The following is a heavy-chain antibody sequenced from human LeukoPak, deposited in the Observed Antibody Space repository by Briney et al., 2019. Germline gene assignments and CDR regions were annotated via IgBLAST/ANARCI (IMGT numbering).Heavy chain of an antibody. CDR2: IYSGGST. CDR1: GFTVSSNY. CDR3: ARDRDSSSLNDAFDI. J-gene: IGHJ3*02. D-gene: IGHD6-6*01. V-gene: IGHV3-53*01. Sequence: GGSLRLSCAASGFTVSSNYMSWVRQAPGKGLEWVSVIYSGGSTYYADSVKGRFTISRDNSKNTLYLQMNSLRAEDTAVYYCARDRDSSSLNDAFDIWGQGTMVTVSS.